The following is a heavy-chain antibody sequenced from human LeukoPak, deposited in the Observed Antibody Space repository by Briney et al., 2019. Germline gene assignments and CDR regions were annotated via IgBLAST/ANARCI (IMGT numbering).Heavy chain of an antibody. CDR1: GFTFSSYG. Sequence: GRSLRLSCAASGFTFSSYGMHWVRQAPGKGLEWVAVISYDGSNKYYADSVKGRFTISRDNSKNTLYLQMNSLRAEDTAVYYCAKGRGDLVAGTLDYWGQGTLVTVSS. V-gene: IGHV3-30*18. D-gene: IGHD6-19*01. CDR3: AKGRGDLVAGTLDY. CDR2: ISYDGSNK. J-gene: IGHJ4*02.